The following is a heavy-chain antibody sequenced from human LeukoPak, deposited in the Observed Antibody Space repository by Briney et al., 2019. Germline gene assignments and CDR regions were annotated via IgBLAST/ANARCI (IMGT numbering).Heavy chain of an antibody. CDR3: ARGRRVYCGGTSCFPWGV. Sequence: SETLSLTCAVSGGSISSGGYSWSWIRQPPGKGLEWIGYIYHSGSTYHNPSLKSRVTISLDTPRNQFSLRLSSLTAADTAVYYCARGRRVYCGGTSCFPWGVWGQGTSVIVS. CDR1: GGSISSGGYS. CDR2: IYHSGST. D-gene: IGHD2-15*01. V-gene: IGHV4-30-2*01. J-gene: IGHJ6*02.